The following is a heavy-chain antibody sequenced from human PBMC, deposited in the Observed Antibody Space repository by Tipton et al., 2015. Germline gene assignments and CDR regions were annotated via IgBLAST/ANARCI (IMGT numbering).Heavy chain of an antibody. J-gene: IGHJ4*02. V-gene: IGHV4-39*01. CDR3: ARRSLAAPFTD. Sequence: TLSLTCTVSRGSVSIGGFFWGWIRQPPGKGLEWIGTNYYRGNTEHNPALKSRVTVSVDTSMNEFSLKLTSVTAADTAVYYCARRSLAAPFTDWGQGTLVTVSS. D-gene: IGHD6-6*01. CDR2: NYYRGNT. CDR1: RGSVSIGGFF.